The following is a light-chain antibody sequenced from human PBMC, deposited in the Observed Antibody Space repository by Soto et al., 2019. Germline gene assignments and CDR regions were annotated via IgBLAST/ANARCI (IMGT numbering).Light chain of an antibody. Sequence: DIQMTQSPSSLSASVGDRVTITCQASQDISNYLNWYQQKPGKAPKLLIYDASNLETVVPLRFSGSGSGTDFTFTISSLQAEDIATYYCQQYDNPLLYTFGQATKLEIK. V-gene: IGKV1-33*01. CDR1: QDISNY. CDR2: DAS. J-gene: IGKJ2*01. CDR3: QQYDNPLLYT.